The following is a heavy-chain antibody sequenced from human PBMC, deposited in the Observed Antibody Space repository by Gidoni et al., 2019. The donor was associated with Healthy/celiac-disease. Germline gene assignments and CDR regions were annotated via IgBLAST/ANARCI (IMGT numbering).Heavy chain of an antibody. CDR2: IIPILGIA. Sequence: QVQLVQSGAEVKKPGSSVKVSCKASVGTFSSYAISWVRQAPGQGLEWMGRIIPILGIANYAQKFQGRVTITADKSTSTAYMELSSLRSEDTAVYYCASVDTGYYGMDVWGQGTTVTVSS. J-gene: IGHJ6*02. V-gene: IGHV1-69*04. D-gene: IGHD3-10*01. CDR1: VGTFSSYA. CDR3: ASVDTGYYGMDV.